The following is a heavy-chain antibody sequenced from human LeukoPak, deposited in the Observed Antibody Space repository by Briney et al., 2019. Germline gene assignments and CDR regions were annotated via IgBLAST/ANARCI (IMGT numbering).Heavy chain of an antibody. D-gene: IGHD3-16*02. Sequence: GGSLRLSCEASGFTFSSYSMNWVRQAPGKGLEWVSSIRRSSSYICYADSVKGRFTISRDNAKNSLYLQMNSLRAEDTAVYYCARDRYDYVWGSYQTGGDYWGQGTLVTVSS. CDR3: ARDRYDYVWGSYQTGGDY. CDR2: IRRSSSYI. V-gene: IGHV3-21*01. CDR1: GFTFSSYS. J-gene: IGHJ4*02.